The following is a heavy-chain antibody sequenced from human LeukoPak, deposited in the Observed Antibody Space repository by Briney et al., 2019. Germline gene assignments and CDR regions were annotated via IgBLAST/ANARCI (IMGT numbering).Heavy chain of an antibody. Sequence: GGSLRLSCAASGFTFSSYAMSWVRQAPGKGLEWVSAISGSGGSTYYADSVKGRFTISRDNSKNTLYLQMNSLRAEDTAVYYCAKVALVVVVAATPGWFDPWGQGTLVTVSS. J-gene: IGHJ5*02. CDR3: AKVALVVVVAATPGWFDP. V-gene: IGHV3-23*01. CDR2: ISGSGGST. D-gene: IGHD2-15*01. CDR1: GFTFSSYA.